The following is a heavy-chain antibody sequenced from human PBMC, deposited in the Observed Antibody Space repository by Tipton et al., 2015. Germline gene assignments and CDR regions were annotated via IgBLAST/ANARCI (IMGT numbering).Heavy chain of an antibody. CDR3: VRGGVFYYGFDV. J-gene: IGHJ6*02. D-gene: IGHD3-10*01. Sequence: GLVKPSQTLSLTCGISGDSVSSDSAAWHWIRQSPSRGLEWLGRTYYRSKWYNDYAVSVKSRITINPDTSKNQFSLQLNSVTPEDTAVYYCVRGGVFYYGFDVWGQGTTVPVSS. CDR2: TYYRSKWYN. V-gene: IGHV6-1*01. CDR1: GDSVSSDSAA.